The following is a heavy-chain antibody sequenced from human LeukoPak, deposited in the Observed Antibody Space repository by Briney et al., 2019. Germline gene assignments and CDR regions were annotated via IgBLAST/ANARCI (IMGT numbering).Heavy chain of an antibody. D-gene: IGHD1-20*01. J-gene: IGHJ4*02. CDR1: GGSIISSAYY. Sequence: PSETLSLTCTVSGGSIISSAYYWGWIRQPPGKGLEWIGNTYYSGSTYYNPSLKSRVTMSVDTSTNQFFLKLSSVTAADTAVYYCARVWRPGGERFNWWGQGTPVTVSS. CDR3: ARVWRPGGERFNW. CDR2: TYYSGST. V-gene: IGHV4-39*07.